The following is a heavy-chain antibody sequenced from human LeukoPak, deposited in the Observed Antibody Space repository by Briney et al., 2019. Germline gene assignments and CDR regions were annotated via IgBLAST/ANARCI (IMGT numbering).Heavy chain of an antibody. CDR3: ARVGLLHYPMDY. CDR2: IYSGGST. D-gene: IGHD2-15*01. V-gene: IGHV3-53*01. J-gene: IGHJ4*02. Sequence: PGGSLRLSCAASGFTVSSNHMSWVRQAPGKGLEWVSVIYSGGSTYYADSVKGRFTISRDNPKNTLYLQMNSLRAEDTAVYYCARVGLLHYPMDYWGRGTLLTVSS. CDR1: GFTVSSNH.